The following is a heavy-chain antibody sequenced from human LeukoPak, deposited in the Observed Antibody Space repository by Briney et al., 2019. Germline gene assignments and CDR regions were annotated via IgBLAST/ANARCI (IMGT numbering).Heavy chain of an antibody. Sequence: ASVKVSCKASGYTLTSYAMNWVRQAPGQGLEWMGWINTNTGNPTYAQGFTGRFVFSLDTSVSTAYLQISSLKAEDTAVYYCARGYSSSWYVGGDDYWGQGTLVTVSS. J-gene: IGHJ4*02. D-gene: IGHD6-13*01. CDR3: ARGYSSSWYVGGDDY. CDR1: GYTLTSYA. CDR2: INTNTGNP. V-gene: IGHV7-4-1*02.